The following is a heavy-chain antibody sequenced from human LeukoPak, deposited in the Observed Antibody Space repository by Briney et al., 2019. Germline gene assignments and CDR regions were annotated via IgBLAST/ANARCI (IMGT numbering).Heavy chain of an antibody. Sequence: SVKVSCKASGGTFSSYGISWVRQAPGQGLEWMGGVIPIFGTANYAQKFQGRVTITADESTSTAYMELSSLRSEDTAVYYCARLDEYSSSSRYYGMDVWGQGTTVTVSS. CDR1: GGTFSSYG. V-gene: IGHV1-69*13. J-gene: IGHJ6*02. CDR3: ARLDEYSSSSRYYGMDV. D-gene: IGHD6-6*01. CDR2: VIPIFGTA.